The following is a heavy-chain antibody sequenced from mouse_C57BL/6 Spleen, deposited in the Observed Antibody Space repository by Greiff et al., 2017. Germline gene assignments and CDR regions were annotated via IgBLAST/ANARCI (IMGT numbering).Heavy chain of an antibody. J-gene: IGHJ3*01. D-gene: IGHD1-1*01. CDR2: IDPSDSET. CDR3: ARGDYGSSSDWFAY. Sequence: VQLQQPGAELVRPGSSVKLSCKASGYTFTSYWMHWVKQRPIQGLEWIGNIDPSDSETHYNQKFKDKATLTVDKSSSTAYMQLSSLTSEDSAVYYCARGDYGSSSDWFAYWGQGTLVTDSA. V-gene: IGHV1-52*01. CDR1: GYTFTSYW.